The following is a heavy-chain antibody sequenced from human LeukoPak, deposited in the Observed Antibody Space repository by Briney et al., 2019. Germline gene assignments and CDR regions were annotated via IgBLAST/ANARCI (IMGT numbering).Heavy chain of an antibody. V-gene: IGHV3-33*01. J-gene: IGHJ5*02. Sequence: GGSLRLSCAASGFTFSSYGMHWVRQAPGKGLEWVAVIWYDGSNKYYADSVKGRFTISRENSKNTLYLQMNSLRAEDTAVYYCARDKADSSSWYPNNWFDPWGQGTLVTVSS. CDR2: IWYDGSNK. D-gene: IGHD6-13*01. CDR1: GFTFSSYG. CDR3: ARDKADSSSWYPNNWFDP.